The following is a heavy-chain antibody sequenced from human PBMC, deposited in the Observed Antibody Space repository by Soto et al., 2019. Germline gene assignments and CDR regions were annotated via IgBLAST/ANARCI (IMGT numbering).Heavy chain of an antibody. D-gene: IGHD2-15*01. J-gene: IGHJ4*02. CDR2: IGGGGDVT. V-gene: IGHV3-23*01. CDR3: AKGWQLSCNRGSCRYFDS. Sequence: GGSLRLSCAASGFTFSSFVMSWVRQAPGDGLEWISAIGGGGDVTYYANSVKGRFTISRDNSKNTLYLQMVSLRAEDTAIYYCAKGWQLSCNRGSCRYFDSWGRGTLVTVSS. CDR1: GFTFSSFV.